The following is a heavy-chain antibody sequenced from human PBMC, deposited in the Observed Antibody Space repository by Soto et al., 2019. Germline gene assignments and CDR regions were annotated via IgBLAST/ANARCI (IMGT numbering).Heavy chain of an antibody. D-gene: IGHD3-16*02. J-gene: IGHJ4*02. CDR2: ISSSGSTI. CDR1: GFTFSDYY. V-gene: IGHV3-11*01. CDR3: ARDPRSALMITFGGVIVNDYDY. Sequence: GGSLRLSCAASGFTFSDYYMSWIRQAPGKGLEWVSYISSSGSTIYYADSVKGRFTISRDNAKNSLYLQMNSLRAEDTAVYYCARDPRSALMITFGGVIVNDYDYWGQGTLVTVSS.